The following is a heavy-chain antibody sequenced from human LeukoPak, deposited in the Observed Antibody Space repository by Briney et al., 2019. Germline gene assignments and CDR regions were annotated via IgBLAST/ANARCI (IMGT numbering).Heavy chain of an antibody. CDR3: ARDKGPPQAFDI. J-gene: IGHJ3*02. CDR1: GGSISSFY. CDR2: ISYSETT. V-gene: IGHV4-59*01. Sequence: SETLSLTCTVSGGSISSFYWSWIRQPPGKGLEYIGYISYSETTSYNPSLKSRVTISVDTSKNQFSLKLTSVTAADTAVYYCARDKGPPQAFDIWGQGTMVTVSS.